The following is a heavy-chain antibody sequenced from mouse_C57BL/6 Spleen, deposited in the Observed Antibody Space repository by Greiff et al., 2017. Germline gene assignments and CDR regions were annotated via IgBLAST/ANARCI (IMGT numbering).Heavy chain of an antibody. J-gene: IGHJ1*03. V-gene: IGHV6-3*01. Sequence: EVKLEESGGGLVQPGGSMKLSCVASGFTFSNYWMNWVRQSPEKGLEWVAQIRLKSDNYATHDAESVKGRFTISRDDSKSSVYLQMNNLRAEDTGIYYCTGTSDGYYSRYWYFDVWGTGTTVTVSS. CDR1: GFTFSNYW. D-gene: IGHD2-3*01. CDR2: IRLKSDNYAT. CDR3: TGTSDGYYSRYWYFDV.